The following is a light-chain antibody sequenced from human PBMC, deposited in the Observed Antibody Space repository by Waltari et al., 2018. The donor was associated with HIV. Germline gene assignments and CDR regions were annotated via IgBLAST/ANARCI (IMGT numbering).Light chain of an antibody. J-gene: IGLJ3*02. CDR3: AARDDILSGSWV. CDR2: SES. CDR1: ISNIGTNS. V-gene: IGLV1-47*01. Sequence: HSVLTQAPSASGTLGQRVTISCPGSISNIGTNSASWFQQLPGISPRLIIFSESQRPSGVPDRFSASKSGTSASLAIDGRGSGDEADYYCAARDDILSGSWVFGGGT.